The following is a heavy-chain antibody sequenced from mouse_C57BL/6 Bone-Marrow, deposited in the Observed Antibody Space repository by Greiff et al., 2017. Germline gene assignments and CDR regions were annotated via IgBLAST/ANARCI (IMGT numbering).Heavy chain of an antibody. CDR2: IDPSDSYT. CDR3: ARGPCITTVVAHFDY. Sequence: VQLQQPGAELVMPGASVKLSCKASGYTFTSYWLHWVQQRPGQGLEWIGEIDPSDSYTNYNQKFKGQSTLTVDKSSSTAYMQLSSLTSEDSAVYYCARGPCITTVVAHFDYWGQGTTLTVSS. V-gene: IGHV1-69*01. J-gene: IGHJ2*01. D-gene: IGHD1-1*01. CDR1: GYTFTSYW.